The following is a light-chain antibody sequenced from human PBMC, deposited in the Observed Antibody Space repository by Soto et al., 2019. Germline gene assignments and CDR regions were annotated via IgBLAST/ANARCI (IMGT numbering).Light chain of an antibody. Sequence: EIVLTQSPGTLSLSPGERATLSCRASQSVSRSYLAWYQQKPGQAPRLLIYGASSRATGIPDRFSGSGSGTDFTLTISRLEPEDFAVYYCQQYGSSLLFTVGPGTKVDIK. CDR2: GAS. CDR1: QSVSRSY. J-gene: IGKJ3*01. V-gene: IGKV3-20*01. CDR3: QQYGSSLLFT.